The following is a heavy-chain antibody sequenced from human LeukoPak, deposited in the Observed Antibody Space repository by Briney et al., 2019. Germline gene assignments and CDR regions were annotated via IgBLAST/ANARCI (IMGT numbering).Heavy chain of an antibody. CDR2: IKQDGSEK. Sequence: GGSLRLSCAASGFTFSSYWMSWVRQAPGKGLEWVANIKQDGSEKYYVDSVKGRFTISRDNAKNSVYLQMNSLRAEDTAVYYCARAVIAAVLVVGFDIWGQGTMVTVSS. J-gene: IGHJ3*02. CDR3: ARAVIAAVLVVGFDI. CDR1: GFTFSSYW. D-gene: IGHD6-13*01. V-gene: IGHV3-7*01.